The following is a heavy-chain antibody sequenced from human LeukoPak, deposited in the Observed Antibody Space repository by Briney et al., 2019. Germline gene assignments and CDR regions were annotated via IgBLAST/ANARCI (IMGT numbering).Heavy chain of an antibody. CDR1: GGSISSYY. J-gene: IGHJ5*02. Sequence: SETLSLTCTVSGGSISSYYWSWIRQPPGKGLEWIGYIYTSGSINYNPSLKSRVTISVDTSKNQFSLKLSSVTAADTAVYYCASSGYYGYWFDPWGQGTLVTVSS. D-gene: IGHD3-22*01. CDR3: ASSGYYGYWFDP. CDR2: IYTSGSI. V-gene: IGHV4-4*09.